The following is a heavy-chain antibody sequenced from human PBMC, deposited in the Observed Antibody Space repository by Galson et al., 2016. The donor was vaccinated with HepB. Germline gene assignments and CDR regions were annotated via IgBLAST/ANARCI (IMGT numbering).Heavy chain of an antibody. Sequence: SLRLSCAASGFTFSNAWMSWVRQAPGKGLEWVGRVKSNTDGGTTDYAAPVEGRFTISRDDSKNTLYLQMNSLKTEDTSVYYCSTFGGGRKVGAQSPWGQGTLVTVSS. D-gene: IGHD1-26*01. V-gene: IGHV3-15*01. CDR1: GFTFSNAW. J-gene: IGHJ5*02. CDR2: VKSNTDGGTT. CDR3: STFGGGRKVGAQSP.